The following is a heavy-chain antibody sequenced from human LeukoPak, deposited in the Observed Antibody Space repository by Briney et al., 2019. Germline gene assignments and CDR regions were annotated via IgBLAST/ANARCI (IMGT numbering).Heavy chain of an antibody. V-gene: IGHV3-23*01. Sequence: GGSLRLSCAASGFTFSSYAMSWVRQAPGKGLEWVSAISGSGGSTYYADSVRGRFTISRDNSKNTLYLQMNSLRAEDTAVYYCAKRIQSAMATGYWGQGTLVTVSS. CDR3: AKRIQSAMATGY. D-gene: IGHD5-18*01. CDR1: GFTFSSYA. J-gene: IGHJ4*02. CDR2: ISGSGGST.